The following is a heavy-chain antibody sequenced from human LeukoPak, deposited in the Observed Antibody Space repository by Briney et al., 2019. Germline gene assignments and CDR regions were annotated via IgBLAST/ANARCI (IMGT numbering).Heavy chain of an antibody. J-gene: IGHJ3*02. V-gene: IGHV1-46*03. CDR3: ARGTIAVAAPESAFDI. CDR2: INPSGGST. D-gene: IGHD6-19*01. Sequence: ASVKVSCKASVYTFTSYYMHWVRQAPGQGLEWMGIINPSGGSTSYAQKFQGRVTMTRDTSTSTVYMELSSLRSEDTAVYYCARGTIAVAAPESAFDIWGQGTMVTVSS. CDR1: VYTFTSYY.